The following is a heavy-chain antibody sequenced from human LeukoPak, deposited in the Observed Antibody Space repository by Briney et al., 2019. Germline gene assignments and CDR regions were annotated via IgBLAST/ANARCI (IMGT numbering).Heavy chain of an antibody. V-gene: IGHV3-7*01. J-gene: IGHJ3*02. D-gene: IGHD2-21*01. CDR3: ARDTFIHAFDI. CDR1: GFTVSSYW. CDR2: IKKDGSEK. Sequence: GGSLRLSCAAAGFTVSSYWMSWVRQAPGKGLEWVANIKKDGSEKYYVDSVKGRFTISRDNAKNSLYLQMNSLRAEDTAVYYCARDTFIHAFDIWGQGTMVTVSS.